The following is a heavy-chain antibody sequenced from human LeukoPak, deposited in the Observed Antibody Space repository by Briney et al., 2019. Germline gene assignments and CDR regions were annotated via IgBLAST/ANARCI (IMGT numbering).Heavy chain of an antibody. J-gene: IGHJ5*02. D-gene: IGHD3-10*01. CDR2: IYYSGTT. V-gene: IGHV4-34*11. CDR3: ARDETHFYGSGSSNWFDP. CDR1: GGSFSGYY. Sequence: SETLSLTCAVYGGSFSGYYWSWIRQPPGKGREWSGYIYYSGTTIYNPSLKSRLTISLDTSKNQFSLNLSSVTAADTAVYYCARDETHFYGSGSSNWFDPWGQGILVTVSS.